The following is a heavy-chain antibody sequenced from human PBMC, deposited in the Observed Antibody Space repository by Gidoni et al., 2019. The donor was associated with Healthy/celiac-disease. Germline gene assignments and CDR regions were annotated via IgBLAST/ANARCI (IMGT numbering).Heavy chain of an antibody. V-gene: IGHV1-3*01. CDR3: ARSSYPGYSSSWYWFDP. J-gene: IGHJ5*02. Sequence: QVQLVQSGAEVKKPGASVKVSCKASGYTFTSYAMHWVRQAPGQRLEWMGWINAGNGNTKYSQKFQGRVTITRDTSASTAYMELSSLRSEDTAVYYCARSSYPGYSSSWYWFDPWGQGTLVTVSS. D-gene: IGHD6-13*01. CDR1: GYTFTSYA. CDR2: INAGNGNT.